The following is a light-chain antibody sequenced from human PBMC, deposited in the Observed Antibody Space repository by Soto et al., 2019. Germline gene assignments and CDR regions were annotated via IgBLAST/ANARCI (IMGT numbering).Light chain of an antibody. CDR1: RSISDW. CDR2: DAC. Sequence: DIQMTQTPSTLSPSVGDRVTITFRDSRSISDWLGWYQQKRGKAPKLMIFDACSLKSVVPSRFSGSGSRTEFPLTISRLQSEDFVTYYFQQYKCFWTFGQGTKVDIK. J-gene: IGKJ1*01. CDR3: QQYKCFWT. V-gene: IGKV1-5*01.